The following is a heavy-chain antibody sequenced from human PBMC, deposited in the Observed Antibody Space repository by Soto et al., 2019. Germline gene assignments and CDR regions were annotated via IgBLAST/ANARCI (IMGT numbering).Heavy chain of an antibody. CDR1: GFSFRSYG. CDR3: AKLAERVGGVSVVAY. V-gene: IGHV3-30*18. D-gene: IGHD3-16*01. J-gene: IGHJ4*02. CDR2: SSWDGRHE. Sequence: QVQLVESGGGAVQSGGSLRLSCAASGFSFRSYGMHWVRQAPGRGLEWVALSSWDGRHEYYADSVKGRFTISRDNSQNTLILEMHNLRPYDTAHYYCAKLAERVGGVSVVAYWGRGTLVTVSS.